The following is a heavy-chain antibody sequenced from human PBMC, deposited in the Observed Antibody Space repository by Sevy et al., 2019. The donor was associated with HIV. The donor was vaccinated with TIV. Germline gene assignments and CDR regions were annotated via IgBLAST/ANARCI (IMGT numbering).Heavy chain of an antibody. D-gene: IGHD6-19*01. J-gene: IGHJ4*02. CDR1: GFTFSSYW. CDR2: IKQDGSER. CDR3: ARGAERFDY. V-gene: IGHV3-7*01. Sequence: GGSLRLSCAASGFTFSSYWMSWVRQAPGKGLEWVANIKQDGSERYYLDSVKGRFTISRDNAKNSLYLQMDSLRAEDTAVYYCARGAERFDYWGQGTLVTVSS.